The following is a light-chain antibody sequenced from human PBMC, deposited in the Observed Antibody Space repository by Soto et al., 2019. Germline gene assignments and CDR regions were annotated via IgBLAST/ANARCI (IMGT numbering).Light chain of an antibody. Sequence: EIVLTQSPGTLSLSPGERATLSCRASQSVSSNNLAWYQQRPGQAPRVVIYGASTRATGIPERFSGSGSGTDFTLNISRLQPEDFAVYYCQQYGRSPFTFGPGTQVDIK. CDR2: GAS. J-gene: IGKJ3*01. CDR3: QQYGRSPFT. CDR1: QSVSSNN. V-gene: IGKV3-20*01.